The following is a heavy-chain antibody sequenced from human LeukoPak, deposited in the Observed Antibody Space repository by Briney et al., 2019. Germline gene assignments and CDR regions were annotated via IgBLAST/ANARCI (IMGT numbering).Heavy chain of an antibody. V-gene: IGHV1-69*05. D-gene: IGHD6-6*01. Sequence: SVKVSCKASGGTFSSYAISWVRQAPGQGLEWMGGIIPIFGTANYAQKFQGRVTITTDESTSTAYMELSSLRSEDTAVHYCARERRIAARPGWFDPWGQGTLVTVSS. CDR1: GGTFSSYA. J-gene: IGHJ5*02. CDR3: ARERRIAARPGWFDP. CDR2: IIPIFGTA.